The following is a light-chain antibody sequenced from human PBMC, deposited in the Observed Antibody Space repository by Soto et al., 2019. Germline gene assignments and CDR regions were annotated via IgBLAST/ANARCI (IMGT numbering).Light chain of an antibody. V-gene: IGKV3-15*01. CDR2: HTS. Sequence: EIVMTQSPATLSVSPGEGATLSCRASQSVSSNLAWYQQTPGQAPRLLIYHTSTRDTGIPARFSGSGSGTEFTLTISRLQSEDFEVYYCQQYNNWPWTFDQGTKVDIK. CDR1: QSVSSN. J-gene: IGKJ1*01. CDR3: QQYNNWPWT.